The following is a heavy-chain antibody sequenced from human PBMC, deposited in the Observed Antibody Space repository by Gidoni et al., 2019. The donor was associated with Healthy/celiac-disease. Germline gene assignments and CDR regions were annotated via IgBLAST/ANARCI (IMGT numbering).Heavy chain of an antibody. D-gene: IGHD3-22*01. CDR2: IISSSSYI. Sequence: EVQLVESGGGLVKPGGSLRLSCAASGFTFSSSSMNWVRQAPGKGREWVSSIISSSSYIYYADSVKGRFTISRDNAKNSLYLKMNSLRAEDTAVYYCARDKYDISAAYYYYGMDVWGQGTTVTVSS. CDR1: GFTFSSSS. V-gene: IGHV3-21*01. CDR3: ARDKYDISAAYYYYGMDV. J-gene: IGHJ6*02.